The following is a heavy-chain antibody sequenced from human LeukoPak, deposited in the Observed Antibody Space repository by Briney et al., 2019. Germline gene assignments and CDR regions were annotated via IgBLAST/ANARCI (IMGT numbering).Heavy chain of an antibody. D-gene: IGHD3-9*01. J-gene: IGHJ6*04. Sequence: ASVKVSCKASGYTFTNYGITWVRQAPGQGLEWMGWISAYNANTNYAQKFQGRVTMTTDTSTSTVYIELRSLRSDDTAISYCARTDYDILTGARMDVWGKGTSVTVSS. CDR2: ISAYNANT. CDR3: ARTDYDILTGARMDV. V-gene: IGHV1-18*04. CDR1: GYTFTNYG.